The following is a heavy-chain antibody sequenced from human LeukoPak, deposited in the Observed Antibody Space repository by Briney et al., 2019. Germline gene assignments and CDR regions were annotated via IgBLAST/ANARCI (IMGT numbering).Heavy chain of an antibody. J-gene: IGHJ6*04. CDR2: IKSKTDGGTT. D-gene: IGHD3-22*01. V-gene: IGHV3-15*01. Sequence: PGGSLRLSCAASGLTVSSNYMSWVRQAPGKGLEWVGRIKSKTDGGTTDYAAPVKGRFTISRDDSKNTLYLQMNSLKTEDTAVYYCTTDPITMIVVSTVWGKGTTVTISS. CDR3: TTDPITMIVVSTV. CDR1: GLTVSSNY.